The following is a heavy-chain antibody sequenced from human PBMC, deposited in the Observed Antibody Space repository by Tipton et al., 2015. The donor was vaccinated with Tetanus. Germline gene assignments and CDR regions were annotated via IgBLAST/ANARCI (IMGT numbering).Heavy chain of an antibody. CDR3: ARWGDASGSTNLYAFDI. D-gene: IGHD3-10*01. Sequence: TLSLTCAVYGGTFNNYFWTWIRQPPGKGLEWIGEINYDGSTKYNPSLSGRVTTSVDTSKNQFSLKISSLTAADTAVYYCARWGDASGSTNLYAFDIWGQGTMVSVSS. CDR2: INYDGST. J-gene: IGHJ3*02. V-gene: IGHV4-34*01. CDR1: GGTFNNYF.